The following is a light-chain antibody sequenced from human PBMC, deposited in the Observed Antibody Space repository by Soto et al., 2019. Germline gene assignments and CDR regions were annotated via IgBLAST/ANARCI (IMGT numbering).Light chain of an antibody. J-gene: IGKJ4*01. CDR3: QERNRWPRGT. V-gene: IGKV3D-20*02. CDR2: GAS. CDR1: QSVSSSQ. Sequence: EIVLTQYPGTLSLSPGERAALSCRPSQSVSSSQLAWYPKTPGQAQRLLSYGASSRATGIPDRFSRSGSGTDFTLTISSLEPEDLAVYFCQERNRWPRGTVGAGTKVDIK.